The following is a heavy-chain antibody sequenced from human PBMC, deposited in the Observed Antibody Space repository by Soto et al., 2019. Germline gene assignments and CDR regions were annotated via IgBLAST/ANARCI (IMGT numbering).Heavy chain of an antibody. CDR2: ISATGSDI. V-gene: IGHV3-21*01. J-gene: IGHJ4*02. CDR3: AGGYDVVRVPVAIRVGYFDH. D-gene: IGHD3-16*01. Sequence: EVDLVESGGGLAKPGGALRLSCTDSGFTFSSHTMNWVRQAPGKGLEWVSSISATGSDIYYGDSVMGRFTISRDNAKNSLYLQLNNLRVEDTAVYYCAGGYDVVRVPVAIRVGYFDHWGQGTVVTVSS. CDR1: GFTFSSHT.